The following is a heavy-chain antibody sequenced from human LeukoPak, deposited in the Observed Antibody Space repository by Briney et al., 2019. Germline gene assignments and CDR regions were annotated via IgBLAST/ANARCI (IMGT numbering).Heavy chain of an antibody. Sequence: PSETLSLTCTVSGGSISSYYWSWIRQPPGKGLEWIGYIYYSGSTNYNPSLKGRVTISVDTSKNQFSLKLSSVTAADTAVYYCGRHRGSGWSDYWGQGTLVTVSS. CDR1: GGSISSYY. CDR3: GRHRGSGWSDY. D-gene: IGHD6-19*01. J-gene: IGHJ4*02. V-gene: IGHV4-59*08. CDR2: IYYSGST.